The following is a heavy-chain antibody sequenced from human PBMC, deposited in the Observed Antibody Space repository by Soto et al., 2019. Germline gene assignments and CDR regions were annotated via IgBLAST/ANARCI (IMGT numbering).Heavy chain of an antibody. CDR3: ARQVSYSSSWYLLCYFDY. J-gene: IGHJ4*02. Sequence: PSETLSLTCTVSGGSISSSSYYWGWIRQPPGKGLEWIGSIYYSGSTYYNPSLKSRVTISVDTSKNQFSLKLSSVTAADTAVYYCARQVSYSSSWYLLCYFDYWGQGTLVTVSS. V-gene: IGHV4-39*01. CDR1: GGSISSSSYY. CDR2: IYYSGST. D-gene: IGHD6-13*01.